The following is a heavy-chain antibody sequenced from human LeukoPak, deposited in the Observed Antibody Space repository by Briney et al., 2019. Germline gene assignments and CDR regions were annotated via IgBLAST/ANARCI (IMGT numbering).Heavy chain of an antibody. CDR1: GYSFTSYW. Sequence: GESLKISCKGSGYSFTSYWIGWVRQMPGKGLEWMGIIYPGDSDTRYSPSFQGQVTISADKSISTAYLQWSSLKASDTAMYYCARRNGEYSFGGSSFGYYSSGKNHFDHLGQGTPVTVSS. D-gene: IGHD3-22*01. V-gene: IGHV5-51*01. CDR2: IYPGDSDT. CDR3: ARRNGEYSFGGSSFGYYSSGKNHFDH. J-gene: IGHJ4*01.